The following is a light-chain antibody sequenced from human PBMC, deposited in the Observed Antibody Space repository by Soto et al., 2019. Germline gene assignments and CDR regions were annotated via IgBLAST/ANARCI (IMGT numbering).Light chain of an antibody. CDR2: DTS. J-gene: IGKJ4*01. CDR1: QSVDIY. V-gene: IGKV3-11*01. CDR3: QQSENWPPVT. Sequence: ETVLTQSPATLSLSPGEPATLSCRASQSVDIYLAWYQHKPGQPPRLLIYDTSNRATGIPARFSGTGSGTDCTLTISSLETEDSAVFYCQQSENWPPVTFGGGTKVEIK.